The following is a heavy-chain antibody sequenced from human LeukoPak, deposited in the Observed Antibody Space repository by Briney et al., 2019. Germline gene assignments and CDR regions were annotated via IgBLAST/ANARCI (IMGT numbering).Heavy chain of an antibody. V-gene: IGHV3-30*04. CDR3: ARSPYSSSWYGAFDI. CDR1: GFTFSSYA. CDR2: ISYDGSNK. D-gene: IGHD6-13*01. Sequence: GGSLRLSCAASGFTFSSYAVHWVRQAPGKGLEWVAVISYDGSNKYYADSVKGRFTISRDNSKNTLYLQMNSLRAEDTAVYYCARSPYSSSWYGAFDIWGQGTMVTVSS. J-gene: IGHJ3*02.